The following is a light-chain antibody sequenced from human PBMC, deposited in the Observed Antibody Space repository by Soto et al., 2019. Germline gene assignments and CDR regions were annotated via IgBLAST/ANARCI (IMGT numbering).Light chain of an antibody. CDR1: QSISIR. V-gene: IGKV1-5*01. Sequence: DIQMTQSPSILSASVGDSVTISCRASQSISIRLAWYQQKPGKTPKVLIYDASYLKSGVPSRFSGSGSETEFTLTISSLQPEDFATYYCQQYSGYSSFGQGTKLEIK. CDR2: DAS. CDR3: QQYSGYSS. J-gene: IGKJ2*03.